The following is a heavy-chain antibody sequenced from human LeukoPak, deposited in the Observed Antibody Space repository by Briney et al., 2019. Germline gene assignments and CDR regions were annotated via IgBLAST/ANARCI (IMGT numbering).Heavy chain of an antibody. D-gene: IGHD2-8*02. Sequence: SETLSLTCTVSGGSISPYYWSWIRQPPGKGLEWIGYIYYSGSTNYNPSLKSRVTISVDTSKNQFSLKLTSVTAADTALYYCARATTAYCTGGICPNFDYWGQGTLVTVSS. CDR3: ARATTAYCTGGICPNFDY. J-gene: IGHJ4*02. V-gene: IGHV4-59*01. CDR1: GGSISPYY. CDR2: IYYSGST.